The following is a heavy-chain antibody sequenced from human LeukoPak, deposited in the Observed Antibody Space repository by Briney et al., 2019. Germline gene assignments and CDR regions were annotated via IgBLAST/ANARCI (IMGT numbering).Heavy chain of an antibody. CDR2: INHSGST. D-gene: IGHD1-26*01. J-gene: IGHJ3*02. Sequence: SETLSLTCAVYGGSFSGYYWSWIRQPPGKGLEWIGEINHSGSTNYNPSLKSRVTISVDTSKNQFSLKLSSVTAADTAVYYCARWEESDAFDIWGQGTMVTVSS. CDR3: ARWEESDAFDI. V-gene: IGHV4-34*01. CDR1: GGSFSGYY.